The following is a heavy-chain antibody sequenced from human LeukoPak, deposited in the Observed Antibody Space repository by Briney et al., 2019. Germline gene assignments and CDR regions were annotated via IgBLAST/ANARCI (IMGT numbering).Heavy chain of an antibody. CDR1: GGSISSYY. Sequence: SETLSLTCTVSGGSISSYYWSWIRQPPGKGLEWIGYIYYSGSTNYNPSLKSRVTISVDTSKNQFSLKLSSATAADTAVYYCARLVAAAGKNWFDPWGQGTLVTVSS. V-gene: IGHV4-59*01. J-gene: IGHJ5*02. CDR3: ARLVAAAGKNWFDP. CDR2: IYYSGST. D-gene: IGHD6-13*01.